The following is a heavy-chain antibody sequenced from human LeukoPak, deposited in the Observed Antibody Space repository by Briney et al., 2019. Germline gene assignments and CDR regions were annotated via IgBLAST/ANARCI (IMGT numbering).Heavy chain of an antibody. D-gene: IGHD4/OR15-4a*01. Sequence: ASVKVSCKASGYTFTSYDINWVRRATGQGLEWMGWMNPNSGNTGYAQKFQGRVTITRNTAISTAYMELSSLRSEGTAVYYCYANYGDSFDYWGQGTLVTVSS. J-gene: IGHJ4*02. CDR2: MNPNSGNT. CDR1: GYTFTSYD. CDR3: YANYGDSFDY. V-gene: IGHV1-8*01.